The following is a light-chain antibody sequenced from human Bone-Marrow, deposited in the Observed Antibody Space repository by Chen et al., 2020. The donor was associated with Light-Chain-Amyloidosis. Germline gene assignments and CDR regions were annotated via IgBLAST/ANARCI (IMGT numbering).Light chain of an antibody. CDR2: EVN. CDR3: ASHVRDYHVI. CDR1: SNDDNDYLY. V-gene: IGLV2-8*01. Sequence: QSALTQPPSASGSPGQSVTISCTGTSNDDNDYLYVSWFQQYPGRAPKLIIYEVNVRSSGVPDRFSGAQSGNRASLTVSGLQPEGGAEYLCASHVRDYHVIFGGGAKLTVL. J-gene: IGLJ2*01.